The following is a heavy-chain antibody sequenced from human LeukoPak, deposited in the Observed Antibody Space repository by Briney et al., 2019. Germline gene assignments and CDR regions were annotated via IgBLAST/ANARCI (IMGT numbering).Heavy chain of an antibody. D-gene: IGHD6-13*01. CDR1: GGSISSYY. V-gene: IGHV4-59*12. J-gene: IGHJ4*02. CDR3: ARDPWYSNEPASDY. Sequence: SETLSLTCTVSGGSISSYYWSWIRQPPGKGLEWIGYIYDGGSTNYNPSLKSRVTISVDTSKNQFSLKLNSVTAADTAVYYCARDPWYSNEPASDYWGQGTLVTVSS. CDR2: IYDGGST.